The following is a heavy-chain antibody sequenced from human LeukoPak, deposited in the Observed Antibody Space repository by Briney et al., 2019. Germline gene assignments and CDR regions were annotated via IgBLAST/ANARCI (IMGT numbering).Heavy chain of an antibody. V-gene: IGHV3-30*02. J-gene: IGHJ5*02. Sequence: GSLRLSCAASGLAVSVYGMHWVRQAPGKGLEWVAFIQNDGNDKYYADSVKGRFTISKDNFRSTVDLQMTGLTTEDTAIYYCARAVTWIDPWGQGTLVTVSS. CDR3: ARAVTWIDP. CDR2: IQNDGNDK. CDR1: GLAVSVYG.